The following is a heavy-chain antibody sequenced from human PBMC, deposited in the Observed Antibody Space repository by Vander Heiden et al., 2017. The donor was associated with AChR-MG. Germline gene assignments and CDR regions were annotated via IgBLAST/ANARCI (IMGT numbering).Heavy chain of an antibody. CDR3: ARTRFLEWREIDY. D-gene: IGHD3-3*01. CDR1: GGSIRSSNW. CDR2: ILHDGST. V-gene: IGHV4-4*02. Sequence: QVQLQESGPGLVKPSGTLSLTCPVSGGSIRSSNWWTWVRQPPGKGLEWIGQILHDGSTNYTPSLQSRVTISVDKSKNQLSLKVTSVTAADTAVYYCARTRFLEWREIDYWGQGTLVTVSS. J-gene: IGHJ4*02.